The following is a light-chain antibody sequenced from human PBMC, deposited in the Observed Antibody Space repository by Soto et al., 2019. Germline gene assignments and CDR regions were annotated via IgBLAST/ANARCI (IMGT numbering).Light chain of an antibody. CDR3: QQYNNWPRT. Sequence: DILMTQSPSSLPVSPGERATLSCGASQSVSSNLAWYQQTPAKAPRLLSYGASTRATDIPARFSGSGSGTEFTLTISSLPSEDFELYYCQQYNNWPRTFGQGTKVDIK. CDR2: GAS. V-gene: IGKV3-15*01. CDR1: QSVSSN. J-gene: IGKJ1*01.